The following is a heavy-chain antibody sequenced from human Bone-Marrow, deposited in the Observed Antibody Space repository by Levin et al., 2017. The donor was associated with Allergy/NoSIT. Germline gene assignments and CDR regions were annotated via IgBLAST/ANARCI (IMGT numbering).Heavy chain of an antibody. Sequence: SCAASGFTFSDYYMTWVRQAPGKGLEWLAYLSSSGYIYYSDSVRGRFTISRHDAKNSLFLQMNSLRAEDTAVYYCARYRTLAGSLGWFDPWGQGTLVTVSS. CDR1: GFTFSDYY. J-gene: IGHJ5*02. CDR2: LSSSGYI. CDR3: ARYRTLAGSLGWFDP. V-gene: IGHV3-69-1*01. D-gene: IGHD6-13*01.